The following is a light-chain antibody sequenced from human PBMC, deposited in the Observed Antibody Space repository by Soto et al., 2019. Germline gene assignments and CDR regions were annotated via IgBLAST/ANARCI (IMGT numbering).Light chain of an antibody. V-gene: IGLV2-8*01. Sequence: QSALTQPPSASGSPGQSVTISCTGTSSDIGGYNYVSWYQQHPGKAPKLMIFEVSKRPSGVPDRFSGSKSGNTASLTVSGLQAEDEAEYYCSSYAGSNNKVLFGGGTKLTVL. CDR1: SSDIGGYNY. CDR3: SSYAGSNNKVL. J-gene: IGLJ2*01. CDR2: EVS.